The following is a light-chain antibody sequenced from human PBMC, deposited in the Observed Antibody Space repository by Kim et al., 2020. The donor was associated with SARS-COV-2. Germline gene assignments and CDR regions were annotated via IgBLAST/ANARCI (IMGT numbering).Light chain of an antibody. Sequence: IQMTQSPSSLSASVGDRVTITCQASQDISNYLNWYQQKPGKAPKLLIYDASNLETGVPSRFSGSGSGTDFTFTISSLQPEDIATYYCQQYDNLPSLTFGGGTKVDIK. CDR3: QQYDNLPSLT. CDR2: DAS. V-gene: IGKV1-33*01. CDR1: QDISNY. J-gene: IGKJ4*01.